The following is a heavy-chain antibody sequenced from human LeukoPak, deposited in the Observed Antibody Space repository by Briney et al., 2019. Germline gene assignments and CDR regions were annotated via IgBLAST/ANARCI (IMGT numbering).Heavy chain of an antibody. CDR3: TAIRHTATLVTGPYNWFDP. V-gene: IGHV4-34*01. Sequence: SETLCLACAVYGGSFSGYYWTWIRQPPGKGLVWGGEINDSGSTNYNPSLKSRVTRSVDASKNQFSLELTSVTAADTALYYCTAIRHTATLVTGPYNWFDPWGQGNLVTVSS. CDR1: GGSFSGYY. D-gene: IGHD2-21*02. CDR2: INDSGST. J-gene: IGHJ5*02.